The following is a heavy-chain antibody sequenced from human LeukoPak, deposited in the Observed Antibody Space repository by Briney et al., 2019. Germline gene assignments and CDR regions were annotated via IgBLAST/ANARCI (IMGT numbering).Heavy chain of an antibody. V-gene: IGHV3-74*01. Sequence: PGGSLRLSCAASGFTFSSYWMHWVRQAPGKGLVWVSVINNDGSGTNYADSVKGRSTISRDNAKNTLYLQMNSLRAEDTALYYCAKDIGFVLDTAMFDYWGQGTLVTVSS. J-gene: IGHJ4*02. CDR2: INNDGSGT. CDR1: GFTFSSYW. D-gene: IGHD5-18*01. CDR3: AKDIGFVLDTAMFDY.